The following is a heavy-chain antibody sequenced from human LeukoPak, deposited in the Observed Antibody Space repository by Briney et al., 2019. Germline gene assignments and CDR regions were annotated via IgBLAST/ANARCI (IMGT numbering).Heavy chain of an antibody. CDR3: AKGGYSDSSPDY. CDR2: IKQGGSEK. Sequence: PGGSLRLSCVASGFGFSSYWMNWVRQAPGKGLEWVANIKQGGSEKYYVDSVKGRFTISRDNAKNSLYLQMNSLRAEDTAVYYCAKGGYSDSSPDYWGQGTLVTVSS. V-gene: IGHV3-7*01. J-gene: IGHJ4*02. D-gene: IGHD3-22*01. CDR1: GFGFSSYW.